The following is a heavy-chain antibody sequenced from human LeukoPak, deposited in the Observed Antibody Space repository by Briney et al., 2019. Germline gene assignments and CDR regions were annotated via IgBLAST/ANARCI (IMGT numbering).Heavy chain of an antibody. CDR3: ARGDGGNFDY. Sequence: AGGSLRLSCAASGFTFSSYAMSWVRQAPGKGLEYVSAISSNGGSTYYANSVKGRFTISRDNSKNTLYLQMGSLRAEDMAVYYCARGDGGNFDYWGQGTLVAVSS. V-gene: IGHV3-64*01. CDR2: ISSNGGST. D-gene: IGHD2-15*01. CDR1: GFTFSSYA. J-gene: IGHJ4*02.